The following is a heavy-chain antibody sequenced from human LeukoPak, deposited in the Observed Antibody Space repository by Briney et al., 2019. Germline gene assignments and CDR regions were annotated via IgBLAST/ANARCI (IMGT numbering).Heavy chain of an antibody. CDR2: ISNNGGYT. Sequence: GGSLRLSCAASGFTFSTYAMSWVRQAPGKGLEWVSAISNNGGYTYYADSVQGRFTISRDNSKSTLCLQMNSLRAEDTAVYYCAKQLGYCSDGSCYFPYWGQGTLVTVSS. J-gene: IGHJ4*02. CDR1: GFTFSTYA. CDR3: AKQLGYCSDGSCYFPY. D-gene: IGHD2-15*01. V-gene: IGHV3-23*01.